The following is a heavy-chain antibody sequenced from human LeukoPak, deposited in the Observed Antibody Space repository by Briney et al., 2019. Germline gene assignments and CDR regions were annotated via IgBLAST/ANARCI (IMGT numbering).Heavy chain of an antibody. CDR3: ARGGYSSGWYYHFDY. Sequence: GGSLRLSCAASGFTFSSYSMNWVRQAPGKGLEWVSLLHSGGNAYYADSVKGRFTISRDNSENTLYLEMISLRAEDTAAYYCARGGYSSGWYYHFDYWGQGTLVTVSS. CDR1: GFTFSSYS. CDR2: LHSGGNA. J-gene: IGHJ4*02. V-gene: IGHV3-66*01. D-gene: IGHD6-19*01.